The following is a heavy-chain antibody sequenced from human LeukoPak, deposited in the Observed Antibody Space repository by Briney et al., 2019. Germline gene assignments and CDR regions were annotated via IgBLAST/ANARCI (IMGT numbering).Heavy chain of an antibody. V-gene: IGHV3-23*01. J-gene: IGHJ5*02. CDR2: ISGSGGST. Sequence: GGSLRLSCAASGFTFSSYAMSWVRQAPGKGLEWVSAISGSGGSTYYADSVKGRFTISRDNSKNTLYLQMNSLRAEDTAVYYCAKDEVYNWNEAGRFDPWGQGTLVTVSS. D-gene: IGHD1-1*01. CDR1: GFTFSSYA. CDR3: AKDEVYNWNEAGRFDP.